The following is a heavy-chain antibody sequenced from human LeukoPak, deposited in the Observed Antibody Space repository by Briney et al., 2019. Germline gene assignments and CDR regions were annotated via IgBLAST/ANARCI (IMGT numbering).Heavy chain of an antibody. V-gene: IGHV4-4*07. CDR2: IYTSGST. J-gene: IGHJ4*02. CDR3: RGETLGAVAYYFDY. D-gene: IGHD4-23*01. CDR1: GGSISSYY. Sequence: SETLSLTCTVSGGSISSYYWSWIRQPAGKGLEWIGRIYTSGSTNYNPSLKSRVTMSVDTSKNQFSLKLSSVTAADTAVYYRRGETLGAVAYYFDYWGQGTLVTVSS.